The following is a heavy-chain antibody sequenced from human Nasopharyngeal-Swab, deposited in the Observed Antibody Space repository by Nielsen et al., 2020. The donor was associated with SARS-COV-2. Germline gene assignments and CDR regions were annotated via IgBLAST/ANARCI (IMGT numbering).Heavy chain of an antibody. J-gene: IGHJ4*02. CDR3: VRGGPYGSGSSFDY. CDR2: MFSDGSDQ. V-gene: IGHV3-30*03. CDR1: GFTFTSYN. D-gene: IGHD3-10*01. Sequence: GSLRLSCAASGFTFTSYNMHWVRQAPGKGLEWVAPMFSDGSDQYYADSVKGRFTISGDTSTNTLYLQMNSLRADDTAVYYCVRGGPYGSGSSFDYWGQGTLVTVSS.